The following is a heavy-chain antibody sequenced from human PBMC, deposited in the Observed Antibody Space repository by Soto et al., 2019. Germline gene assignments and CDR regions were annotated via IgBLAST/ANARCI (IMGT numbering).Heavy chain of an antibody. V-gene: IGHV3-23*01. D-gene: IGHD3-10*01. CDR2: ISGSGGST. Sequence: GGSLRLSCAASGFTFSSYAMSWVRQAPGKGLEWVSAISGSGGSTYYADSVKGRFTISRDNSKNTLYLQMNSLRAEDTAIYYCAKKVNSGPGSQYFDYWGQGTLVTVSS. CDR3: AKKVNSGPGSQYFDY. J-gene: IGHJ4*02. CDR1: GFTFSSYA.